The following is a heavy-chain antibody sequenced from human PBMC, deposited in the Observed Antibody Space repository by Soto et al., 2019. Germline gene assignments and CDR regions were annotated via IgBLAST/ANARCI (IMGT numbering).Heavy chain of an antibody. D-gene: IGHD6-19*01. Sequence: QLQLQESGPGLVKPSETLSLTCDVSTGSIFSHSFYWGWIRQPPVKGLEWIGTINHSGSAYYNPSLKSRFTISADTSKNQFSLTLSSVTAADTAVYYCARRYAPRYSSGNNHFDLWGQGTLVTVSS. CDR2: INHSGSA. CDR1: TGSIFSHSFY. J-gene: IGHJ4*02. CDR3: ARRYAPRYSSGNNHFDL. V-gene: IGHV4-39*01.